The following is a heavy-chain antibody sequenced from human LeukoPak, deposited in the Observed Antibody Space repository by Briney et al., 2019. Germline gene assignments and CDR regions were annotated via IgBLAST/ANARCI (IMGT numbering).Heavy chain of an antibody. D-gene: IGHD6-19*01. CDR2: VYGGGTT. CDR3: AKGTSVAGTIFGY. J-gene: IGHJ4*02. V-gene: IGHV3-66*01. Sequence: GGSLRLSCAASGFTVSSNFMSWVRQAPGKGLEWVSVVYGGGTTYYADSVKGRFAISRDNSMNTVHLQMDSLRDEDTAVYYCAKGTSVAGTIFGYWGQGTLVTVSS. CDR1: GFTVSSNF.